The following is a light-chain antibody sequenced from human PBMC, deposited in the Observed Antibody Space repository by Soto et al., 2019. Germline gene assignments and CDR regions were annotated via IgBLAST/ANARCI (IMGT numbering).Light chain of an antibody. Sequence: EIVLTQSPGTLSFSPGERATLSCRASQSVSSSYLAWYQQKPGQAPRLLIYGASSRATGIPDRFSGSGSGTDFTLTISRLEPEDFAVYYCQQLKTFGGGTKVEIK. CDR3: QQLKT. CDR2: GAS. J-gene: IGKJ4*01. CDR1: QSVSSSY. V-gene: IGKV3-20*01.